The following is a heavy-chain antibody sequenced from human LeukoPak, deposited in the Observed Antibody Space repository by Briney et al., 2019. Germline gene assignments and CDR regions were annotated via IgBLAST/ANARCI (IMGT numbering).Heavy chain of an antibody. Sequence: APVKVSCKAFGYTFTRYFIHWVRQGPGQGLEWMGWINPNSGGTNYAQKFQGRVTMTRDTSISTAYMELSRLRSDDTAVFYCATSRGYCSSASCTPFDYWGQGTLVTVSS. D-gene: IGHD2-2*01. CDR3: ATSRGYCSSASCTPFDY. CDR2: INPNSGGT. J-gene: IGHJ4*02. V-gene: IGHV1-2*02. CDR1: GYTFTRYF.